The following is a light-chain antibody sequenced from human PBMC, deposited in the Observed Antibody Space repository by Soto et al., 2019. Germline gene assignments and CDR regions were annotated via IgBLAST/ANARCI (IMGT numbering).Light chain of an antibody. Sequence: QSVLTQPPSVSGAPGQRVTISCTGSSSNIGAGYVVHWYQQLPGAAPKLLIFSDNNRPSGVPDRFSGSKSGISASLAITGLQTEDEADYYCQTYDNNSDYVFGTGTKATVL. CDR3: QTYDNNSDYV. CDR2: SDN. J-gene: IGLJ1*01. V-gene: IGLV1-40*01. CDR1: SSNIGAGYV.